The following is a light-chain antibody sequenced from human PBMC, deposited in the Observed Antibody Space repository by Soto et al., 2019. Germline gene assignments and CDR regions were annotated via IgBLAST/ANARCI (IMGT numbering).Light chain of an antibody. CDR2: EVS. Sequence: QSVLTQPASVSWSPGQSITISCTGTSSDVGSYNLVSWYQQHPGKAPKLMIYEVSKRPSGVSNRFSGSKSGNTASLTISGLQAEDEADYYCCSYAGSIPYVFGTGTKVTVL. J-gene: IGLJ1*01. V-gene: IGLV2-23*02. CDR3: CSYAGSIPYV. CDR1: SSDVGSYNL.